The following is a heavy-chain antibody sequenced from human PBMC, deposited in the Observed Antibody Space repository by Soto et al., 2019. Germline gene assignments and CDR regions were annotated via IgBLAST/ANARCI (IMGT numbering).Heavy chain of an antibody. V-gene: IGHV1-69*06. Sequence: QVQLVQSGAEVKKPGSSVKVSCKASGGTFSSYAISWVRQAPGQGLEWMGGIIPIVGTANYAQKFQGRVTITADKSTSTAYMELSSLRSEDTAVYYCARDYDFWSGYYMAYYYYYGMDVWGQGTTVTVSS. CDR1: GGTFSSYA. J-gene: IGHJ6*02. CDR2: IIPIVGTA. D-gene: IGHD3-3*01. CDR3: ARDYDFWSGYYMAYYYYYGMDV.